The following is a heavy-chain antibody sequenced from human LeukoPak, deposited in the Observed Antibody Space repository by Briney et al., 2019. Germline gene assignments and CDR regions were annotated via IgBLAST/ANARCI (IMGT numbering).Heavy chain of an antibody. V-gene: IGHV3-23*01. D-gene: IGHD6-19*01. CDR1: GLHFSGTA. Sequence: GGSLRLSCAASGLHFSGTAMSWVRQAPGKGLEWVSAISHDGMNAYYADSVKGRFTISRDNSKMTVSLEMSSLTAADTGVYYCAKDGAQYSSGPECDPRGQGALVTVSP. CDR3: AKDGAQYSSGPECDP. CDR2: ISHDGMNA. J-gene: IGHJ5*02.